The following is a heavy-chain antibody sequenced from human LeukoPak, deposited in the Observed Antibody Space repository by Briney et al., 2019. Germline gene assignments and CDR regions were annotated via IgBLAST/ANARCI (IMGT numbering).Heavy chain of an antibody. CDR3: ARVGAYYDILTGYYTAYYFDY. D-gene: IGHD3-9*01. J-gene: IGHJ4*02. Sequence: SETLSLTCAVYGGSFSGYYWSWIRQPPGKGLEWIGEINHSGSTNYNPSLKSRVTMSVDTSKNQFSLKLSSVTAADTAVYYCARVGAYYDILTGYYTAYYFDYWGQGTLVTVSS. CDR1: GGSFSGYY. CDR2: INHSGST. V-gene: IGHV4-34*01.